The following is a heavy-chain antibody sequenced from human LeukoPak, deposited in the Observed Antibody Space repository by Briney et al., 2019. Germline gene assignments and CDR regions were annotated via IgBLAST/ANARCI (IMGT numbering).Heavy chain of an antibody. CDR2: ISSSSSTI. CDR1: GFTLSSYS. D-gene: IGHD2-8*01. V-gene: IGHV3-48*01. Sequence: PGGSLRLSCAASGFTLSSYSMNWVRQAPGKGLEWVSYISSSSSTIYYADSVKGRFTISRDNAKNSLYLQMNSLRAEDRAMYYCVSRGSNGYWDQGTVVTVSS. J-gene: IGHJ4*02. CDR3: VSRGSNGY.